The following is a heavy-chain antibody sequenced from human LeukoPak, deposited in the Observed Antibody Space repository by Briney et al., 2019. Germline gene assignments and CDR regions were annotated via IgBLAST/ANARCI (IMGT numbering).Heavy chain of an antibody. CDR2: IISIFGTA. V-gene: IGHV1-69*13. D-gene: IGHD4-17*01. J-gene: IGHJ3*02. Sequence: SVKVSCKASGGTFSSYAISWVRQAPGQGLEWMGGIISIFGTANYAQKFQGRVTITADESTSTAYMELSSLRSEDTAVYYCASSVSPTVTTSPFDAFDIWGHGTMVTVSS. CDR1: GGTFSSYA. CDR3: ASSVSPTVTTSPFDAFDI.